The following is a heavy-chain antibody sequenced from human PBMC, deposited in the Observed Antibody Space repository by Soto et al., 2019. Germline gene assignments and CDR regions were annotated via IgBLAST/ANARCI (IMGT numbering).Heavy chain of an antibody. J-gene: IGHJ3*02. V-gene: IGHV3-15*01. CDR2: IKNKANGGTS. CDR1: GLSFSNAC. Sequence: PXGSLRLSFSASGLSFSNACMDGVGQAPGRGLEWVGRIKNKANGGTSDYPAPVKGRFTISRDDSKNQMYLQMDSLETEDTAVYYCTTEMSHTNGWYGAFDIWGQGTMVTVSS. CDR3: TTEMSHTNGWYGAFDI. D-gene: IGHD6-19*01.